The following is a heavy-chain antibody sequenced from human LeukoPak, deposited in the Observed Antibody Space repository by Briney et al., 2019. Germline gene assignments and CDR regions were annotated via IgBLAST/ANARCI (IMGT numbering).Heavy chain of an antibody. V-gene: IGHV1-2*02. J-gene: IGHJ4*02. Sequence: GASVKVSCKASGYTFTGYYMHWVRQAPGQGLEWMGWINPNSGGTNYAQRFQGRVTMTRDTSISTAYMELSRLRSDDTAVYYCARGHGVLRFLEWLYWGQGTLVTVSS. CDR1: GYTFTGYY. D-gene: IGHD3-3*01. CDR3: ARGHGVLRFLEWLY. CDR2: INPNSGGT.